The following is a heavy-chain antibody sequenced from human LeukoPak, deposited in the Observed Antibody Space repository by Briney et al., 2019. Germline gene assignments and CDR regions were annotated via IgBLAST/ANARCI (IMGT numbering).Heavy chain of an antibody. CDR1: DFTFTSYA. D-gene: IGHD2-15*01. CDR3: AKHPQYCSGGSCYSGYYFDY. CDR2: ISGSGGST. J-gene: IGHJ4*02. V-gene: IGHV3-23*01. Sequence: GGSLRLSCAASDFTFTSYAMSWVRQAPGKGLEWVSAISGSGGSTYYADSVKGRFTISRDNSKNTLYLQMNSLRAEDTAVYYCAKHPQYCSGGSCYSGYYFDYWGQGTLVTVSS.